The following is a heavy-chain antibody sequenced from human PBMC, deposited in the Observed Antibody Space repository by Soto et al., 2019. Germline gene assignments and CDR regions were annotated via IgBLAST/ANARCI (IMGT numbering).Heavy chain of an antibody. V-gene: IGHV4-30-2*06. D-gene: IGHD2-2*01. CDR3: ARALFGYAAGIYPSPDNWFDP. J-gene: IGHJ5*02. CDR1: GGSMNIGSHS. Sequence: SETLSLTCSVCGGSMNIGSHSWNCIRHSAGNGLEWIGFGYYSGTTYYNPALSSLVTISVDTAKSQCCLQLRSVTAADTAVYFCARALFGYAAGIYPSPDNWFDPWHQGPMVTVSS. CDR2: GYYSGTT.